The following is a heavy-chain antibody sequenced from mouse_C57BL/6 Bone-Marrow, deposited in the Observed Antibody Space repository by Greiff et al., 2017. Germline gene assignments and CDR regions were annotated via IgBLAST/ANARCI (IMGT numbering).Heavy chain of an antibody. CDR2: IDPSDSYT. Sequence: VQLQQPGAELVRPGTSVKLSCKASGYTFTSYWMHWVKQRPGQGLEWIGVIDPSDSYTNYNQKFKGKATLTVDTSSSTAYMQLSSLTSEDSAVYYCARSYYGFAYWGQGTLVTVSA. J-gene: IGHJ3*01. D-gene: IGHD1-1*01. CDR1: GYTFTSYW. V-gene: IGHV1-59*01. CDR3: ARSYYGFAY.